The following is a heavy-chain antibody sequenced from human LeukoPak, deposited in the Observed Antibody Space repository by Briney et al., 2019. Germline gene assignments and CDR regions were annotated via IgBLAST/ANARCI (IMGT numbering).Heavy chain of an antibody. Sequence: PGGSLRLSCAASGFTFDDYGMSWVRQAPGKWLEWVSGINWNGGSTGYADSVKGRFTISRDNAKNSLYLQMNSLRAEDTALYHCARGAMDTAMVTSAWFDPWGQGTLVTVSS. J-gene: IGHJ5*02. CDR1: GFTFDDYG. V-gene: IGHV3-20*01. CDR2: INWNGGST. D-gene: IGHD5-18*01. CDR3: ARGAMDTAMVTSAWFDP.